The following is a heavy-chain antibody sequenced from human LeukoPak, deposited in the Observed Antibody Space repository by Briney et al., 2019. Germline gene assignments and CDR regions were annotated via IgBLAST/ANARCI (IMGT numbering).Heavy chain of an antibody. D-gene: IGHD1-26*01. CDR1: GGTFSTYS. CDR2: IIPILAKA. V-gene: IGHV1-69*04. J-gene: IGHJ4*02. CDR3: ARGGQFSTGAHFDY. Sequence: GASVKVSCKASGGTFSTYSISWVRQAPGQGLEWMGRIIPILAKANYAQKFQGRVTITADKSTSTAYMDLSSLRSEDTAVYYCARGGQFSTGAHFDYWGKGTPVTVS.